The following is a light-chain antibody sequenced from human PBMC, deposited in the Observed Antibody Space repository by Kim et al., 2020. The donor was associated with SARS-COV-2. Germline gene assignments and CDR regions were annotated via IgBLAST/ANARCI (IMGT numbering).Light chain of an antibody. V-gene: IGLV1-44*01. CDR2: NDK. CDR3: AAWDDIQSGPV. CDR1: SSNIGSNT. J-gene: IGLJ2*01. Sequence: QSVLTQPPSASGAPGQTVTISCSGSSSNIGSNTASWYQQVPGTAPKLLIYNDKEQPSGVPDRFSGSKSGTSASLAITGLQSGDEADYYCAAWDDIQSGPVFGGGTQLTVL.